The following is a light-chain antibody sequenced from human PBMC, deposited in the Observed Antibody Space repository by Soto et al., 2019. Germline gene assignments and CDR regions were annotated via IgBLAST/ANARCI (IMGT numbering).Light chain of an antibody. V-gene: IGLV2-14*01. CDR1: TSDVGGYNY. Sequence: QSVLTQPASVSGSPGQSITISCTGTTSDVGGYNYVSWYQQHPGKVPKLLIHEVSNRPSGVSNRFSGSKSGNTASLTISGLQAEDEAEYYCLSKASSISYVFGTRTKVTVL. CDR2: EVS. CDR3: LSKASSISYV. J-gene: IGLJ1*01.